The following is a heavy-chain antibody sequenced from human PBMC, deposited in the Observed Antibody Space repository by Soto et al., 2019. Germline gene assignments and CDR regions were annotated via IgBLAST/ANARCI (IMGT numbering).Heavy chain of an antibody. CDR3: ARDPLGYSSSHFFGQ. CDR2: IYYSGST. Sequence: PSETLSLTCSVSGASVSSGSPYWSWIRQSPGKGLEWIGFIYYSGSTNYTPSPRSRVTISVDTSKNQFSLKVSSVTAADTAVYFCARDPLGYSSSHFFGQWGQGTLVTVSS. V-gene: IGHV4-61*01. CDR1: GASVSSGSPY. J-gene: IGHJ4*02. D-gene: IGHD6-6*01.